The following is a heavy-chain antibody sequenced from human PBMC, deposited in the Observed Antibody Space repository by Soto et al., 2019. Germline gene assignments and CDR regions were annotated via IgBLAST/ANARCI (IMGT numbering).Heavy chain of an antibody. D-gene: IGHD6-19*01. CDR1: GFTFSSYG. CDR2: IWYDGSNK. J-gene: IGHJ6*02. V-gene: IGHV3-33*01. Sequence: QTGGSLRLSCAASGFTFSSYGMHWVRQAPGKGLEWVAVIWYDGSNKYYADSVKGRFTISRDNSKNTLYLQMNSLRAEDTAVYYCARGPVAGTLFDYYYGMDVWGQGTTVTVSS. CDR3: ARGPVAGTLFDYYYGMDV.